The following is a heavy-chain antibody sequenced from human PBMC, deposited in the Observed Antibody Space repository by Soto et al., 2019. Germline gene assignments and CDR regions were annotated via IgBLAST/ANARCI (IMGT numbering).Heavy chain of an antibody. CDR1: GGTFSSYT. V-gene: IGHV1-69*04. D-gene: IGHD3-10*01. CDR3: ARDLITMVRGVIIYYGMDV. J-gene: IGHJ6*02. CDR2: IIPNLGIA. Sequence: ASVTVSCKASGGTFSSYTISWVRQAPGQGLEWMGRIIPNLGIANYAQKFQGRVTITADKSTSTAYMELSSLRSEDTAVYYCARDLITMVRGVIIYYGMDVWGQGTTVTVSS.